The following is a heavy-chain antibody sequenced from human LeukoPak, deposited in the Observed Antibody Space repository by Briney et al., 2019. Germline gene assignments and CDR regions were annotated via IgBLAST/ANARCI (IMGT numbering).Heavy chain of an antibody. J-gene: IGHJ4*02. V-gene: IGHV3-66*04. CDR2: ISCGGDT. CDR1: GFTVSSNY. CDR3: ARLSNWNHFDY. D-gene: IGHD1-20*01. Sequence: PGGSLRLSCSASGFTVSSNYLNWVRQAPGKGLGWVSVISCGGDTYYADSVKGRFAISRDNSKNTLYLRMNSLRADDTAVYYCARLSNWNHFDYWGQGTLVAVSS.